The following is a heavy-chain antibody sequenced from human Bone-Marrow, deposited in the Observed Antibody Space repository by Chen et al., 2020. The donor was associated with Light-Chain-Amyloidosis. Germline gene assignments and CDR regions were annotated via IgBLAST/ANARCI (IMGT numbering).Heavy chain of an antibody. J-gene: IGHJ4*02. CDR1: GFTFSEAW. D-gene: IGHD3-16*01. CDR3: TTEGVL. V-gene: IGHV3-15*01. CDR2: SKSKTDGWTR. Sequence: EVYLVESGGSLVKPGGSLTLSCAASGFTFSEAWMSWVRQAPGKGLEWVGSSKSKTDGWTRDYAAPVKGRFTISRDDSKKTVSLQMSSLKIEDTGVYYCTTEGVLWGQGTRVTVSS.